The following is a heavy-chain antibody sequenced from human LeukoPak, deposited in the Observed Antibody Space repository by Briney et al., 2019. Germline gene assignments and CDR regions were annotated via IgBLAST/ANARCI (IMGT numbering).Heavy chain of an antibody. J-gene: IGHJ4*02. CDR1: GGSIGDYGYY. CDR2: TKNRGNT. V-gene: IGHV4-31*03. D-gene: IGHD3-3*01. Sequence: SETLSLTCSVSGGSIGDYGYYWTWLRQHPGKGLEWIGYTKNRGNTYYHPSLKSRVIISVDTSKNQFSLRLYSMTAADTAVYFCARDILRGSGFWSGFDSWGQGILVTVSP. CDR3: ARDILRGSGFWSGFDS.